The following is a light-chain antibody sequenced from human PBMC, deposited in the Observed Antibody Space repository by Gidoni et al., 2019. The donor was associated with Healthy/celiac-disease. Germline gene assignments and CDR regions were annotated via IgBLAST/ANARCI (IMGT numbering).Light chain of an antibody. V-gene: IGKV3-20*01. J-gene: IGKJ5*01. CDR3: QQYGSSPPIT. CDR2: GAS. Sequence: EIVLTQSPGTLSLSPRERATLSCRASQSVSSSYLAWYQQKPGQAPRLLIYGASSRATGIPDRFSGSGSGTDFTLTISRLEPEDFAVYYCQQYGSSPPITFGQXTRLEIK. CDR1: QSVSSSY.